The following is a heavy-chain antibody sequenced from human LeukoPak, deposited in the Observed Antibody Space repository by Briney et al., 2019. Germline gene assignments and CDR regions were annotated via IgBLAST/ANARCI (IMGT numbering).Heavy chain of an antibody. Sequence: GGSLRLSCAASGFTFSSYGMHWVRQAPGKGLEWVAFIRYDGSNKYYADSVKGRFTISRDNSKNTLYLQMNSLRAEDTAVYYCAKAYCSSTSCHWFDPWGQGTLVTVSS. CDR1: GFTFSSYG. V-gene: IGHV3-30*02. CDR2: IRYDGSNK. D-gene: IGHD2-2*01. CDR3: AKAYCSSTSCHWFDP. J-gene: IGHJ5*02.